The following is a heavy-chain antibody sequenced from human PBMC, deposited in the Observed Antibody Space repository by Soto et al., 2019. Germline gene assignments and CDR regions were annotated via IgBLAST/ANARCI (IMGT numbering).Heavy chain of an antibody. CDR2: ISWYTASI. J-gene: IGHJ4*02. CDR3: AKDFGGFGELRDY. V-gene: IGHV3-9*01. D-gene: IGHD3-10*01. Sequence: EVQLLESGAGLVQPGRSLRLSCATSGFTYVDYVMHWDRQAPGNVLAWVSGISWYTASIAYADAVKGRFTISRENVRNFLFLQMNSLRAEDTTLYYCAKDFGGFGELRDYWGQGTLVTV. CDR1: GFTYVDYV.